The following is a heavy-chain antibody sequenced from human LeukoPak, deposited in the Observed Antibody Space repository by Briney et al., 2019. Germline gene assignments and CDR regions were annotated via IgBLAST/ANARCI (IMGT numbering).Heavy chain of an antibody. CDR1: GGSISSYY. D-gene: IGHD1-26*01. Sequence: SETPSLTCTVSGGSISSYYWSWIRQPAGKGLEWIGRIYTSGSTNYNPSLKSRVTMSVDTSKNQFSLKLSSVTAADTAVYYCARTRYSGSYPFFDYWGQGTLVTVSS. CDR3: ARTRYSGSYPFFDY. V-gene: IGHV4-4*07. CDR2: IYTSGST. J-gene: IGHJ4*02.